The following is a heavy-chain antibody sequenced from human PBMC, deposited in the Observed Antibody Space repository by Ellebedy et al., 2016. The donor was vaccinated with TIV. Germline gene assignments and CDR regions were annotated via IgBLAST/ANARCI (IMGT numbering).Heavy chain of an antibody. CDR1: RFTFSDYV. D-gene: IGHD3-22*01. CDR2: ISSNGENT. Sequence: PGGSLRLSCSASRFTFSDYVMHWVRQAPGKGLEYVSAISSNGENTYYSDSVKGRFTVSRDNSKNMLYLQMSSLRVEDTAVYYCLLDSSGYSFESFDYWGRGTLVTVTS. V-gene: IGHV3-64D*06. CDR3: LLDSSGYSFESFDY. J-gene: IGHJ4*02.